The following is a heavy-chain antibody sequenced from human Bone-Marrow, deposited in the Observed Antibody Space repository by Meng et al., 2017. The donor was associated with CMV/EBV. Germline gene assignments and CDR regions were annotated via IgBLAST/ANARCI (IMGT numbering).Heavy chain of an antibody. V-gene: IGHV3-23*01. D-gene: IGHD3-10*01. Sequence: GESLKISCAASGFTFSSYAMSWVRQAPGKGLEWVSAISGSGGSTYYADSVKGRFTISRDNAKNSLYLQMNSLRAEDTAVYYCARLPSYYYGSGSPCFDYWGQGTLVTVSS. CDR3: ARLPSYYYGSGSPCFDY. CDR1: GFTFSSYA. CDR2: ISGSGGST. J-gene: IGHJ4*02.